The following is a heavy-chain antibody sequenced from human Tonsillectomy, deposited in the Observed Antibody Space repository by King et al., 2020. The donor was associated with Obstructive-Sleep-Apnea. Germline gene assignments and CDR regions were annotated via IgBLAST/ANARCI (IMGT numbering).Heavy chain of an antibody. CDR1: GFSFSSYG. CDR3: AKDHDYGDYRFAFDI. J-gene: IGHJ3*02. V-gene: IGHV3-30*02. Sequence: VQLVESGGGVVQPGRSLRLSCAASGFSFSSYGMHWVRQAPGKGLEWVAFIRYDGSNKYYADSVKGRFTISRDNSKNTLYLQMNSLRAEDTAVYYCAKDHDYGDYRFAFDIWVQGTMVTVSS. D-gene: IGHD4-17*01. CDR2: IRYDGSNK.